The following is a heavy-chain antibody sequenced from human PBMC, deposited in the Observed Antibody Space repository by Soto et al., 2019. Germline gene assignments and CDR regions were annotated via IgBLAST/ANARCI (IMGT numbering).Heavy chain of an antibody. CDR3: ARLRDLYWFDP. CDR1: GFTCSRNR. J-gene: IGHJ5*02. CDR2: IKQDGSEK. V-gene: IGHV3-7*01. D-gene: IGHD3-16*01. Sequence: GGSXRLSCASSGFTCSRNRKSWVRQAPGKGLERVANIKQDGSEKYYVDSVKGRFPISRDNAKNSLYLQMNSLSAEDTSVYFCARLRDLYWFDPWGQGTLVTVSS.